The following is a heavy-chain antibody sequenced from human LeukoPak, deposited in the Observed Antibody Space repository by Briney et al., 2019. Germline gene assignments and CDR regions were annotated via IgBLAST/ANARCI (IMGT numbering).Heavy chain of an antibody. V-gene: IGHV3-20*04. CDR2: INWNGGST. CDR3: ARPRGYCSSTSCYGDAFDI. D-gene: IGHD2-2*01. Sequence: PGRSLRLSCAASGFTFDDYGMSWVRQPPGKWMEWVSGINWNGGSTGYADAVKGRFTNSRDNSKNSLYLQMTSLRAEDTALYYCARPRGYCSSTSCYGDAFDIWGQGTMVTVSS. J-gene: IGHJ3*02. CDR1: GFTFDDYG.